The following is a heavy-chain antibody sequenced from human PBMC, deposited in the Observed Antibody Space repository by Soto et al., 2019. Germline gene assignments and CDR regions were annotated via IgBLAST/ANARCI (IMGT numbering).Heavy chain of an antibody. CDR2: IIPILDTT. V-gene: IGHV1-69*01. CDR3: ASGGTTVNRRFDF. J-gene: IGHJ4*02. D-gene: IGHD4-4*01. Sequence: QVQVVQSGAEVMKPGSSVRVSCKASGGTSSSYAITWMRQAPGQGLEWMGGIIPILDTTDYAQKFQGRVKFTADESTSTVYMELSSLTSEDTAVYYCASGGTTVNRRFDFWGQGTLVTVSS. CDR1: GGTSSSYA.